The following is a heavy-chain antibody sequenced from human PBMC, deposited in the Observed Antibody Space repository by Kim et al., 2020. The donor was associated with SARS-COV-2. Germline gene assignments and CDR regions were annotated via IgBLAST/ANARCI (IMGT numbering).Heavy chain of an antibody. D-gene: IGHD6-13*01. J-gene: IGHJ5*02. CDR1: GFTFSSYG. V-gene: IGHV3-33*01. Sequence: GGSLRLSCAASGFTFSSYGMHWVRQAPGKGLEWVAVIWYDGSNKYYADSVKGRFTISRDNSKNTLYLQMNSLRAEDTAVYYCARDHSFEQQLVLDNWFDPWGQGTLVTVSS. CDR3: ARDHSFEQQLVLDNWFDP. CDR2: IWYDGSNK.